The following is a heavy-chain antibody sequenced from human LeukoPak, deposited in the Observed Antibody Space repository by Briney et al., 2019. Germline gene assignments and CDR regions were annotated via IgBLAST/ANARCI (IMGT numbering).Heavy chain of an antibody. CDR1: GYTFTSYG. CDR3: ARDSWVLGSTVGFDP. CDR2: ISAYNGNT. J-gene: IGHJ5*02. V-gene: IGHV1-18*01. D-gene: IGHD4-11*01. Sequence: ASVKVSCKASGYTFTSYGISWVRQAPGQGREWMGWISAYNGNTNYAQKLQGRVTMTTDTSTSTAYMELRSLRSDDTAVYYCARDSWVLGSTVGFDPWGQGTLVTVSS.